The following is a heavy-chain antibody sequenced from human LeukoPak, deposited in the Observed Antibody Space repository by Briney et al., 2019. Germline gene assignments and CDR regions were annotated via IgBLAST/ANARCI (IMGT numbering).Heavy chain of an antibody. V-gene: IGHV4-59*01. CDR1: GGSISSYY. Sequence: SETLSLTCTVPGGSISSYYWSWIRLPPGKGLEWIGYIYNSGSANYNPSLKSRVTISEDTSKNQFSLKLSSVTAADTAVYYCARGRERYYYYGMDVWGQGTTVTVSS. J-gene: IGHJ6*02. CDR3: ARGRERYYYYGMDV. D-gene: IGHD1-26*01. CDR2: IYNSGSA.